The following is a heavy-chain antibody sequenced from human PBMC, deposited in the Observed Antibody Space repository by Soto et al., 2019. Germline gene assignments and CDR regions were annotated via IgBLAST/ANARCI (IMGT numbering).Heavy chain of an antibody. CDR2: IRSKAYGGTT. CDR1: GFTFGDYA. V-gene: IGHV3-49*03. CDR3: TRTRHYIWGSYRPPGGDAFDI. J-gene: IGHJ3*02. D-gene: IGHD3-16*02. Sequence: GGSLRLSCTASGFTFGDYAMSWFRQAPGKGLEWVGFIRSKAYGGTTEYAASVKGRFTISRDDSKSIAYLQMNSLKTEDTAVYYCTRTRHYIWGSYRPPGGDAFDIWGQGTMVTVSS.